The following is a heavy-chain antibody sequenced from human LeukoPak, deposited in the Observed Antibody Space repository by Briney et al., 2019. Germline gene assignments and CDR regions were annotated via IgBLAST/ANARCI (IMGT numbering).Heavy chain of an antibody. J-gene: IGHJ4*02. CDR2: INHSGST. V-gene: IGHV4-34*01. CDR3: ARGYDFWSLDY. D-gene: IGHD3-3*01. CDR1: GGSFSGYY. Sequence: SETLSLTCAVYGGSFSGYYWSWIRQPPGKGLEWIGEINHSGSTNYNPSLKSRVTISVDTSKNQFSLKLSSVTAADTAVYHCARGYDFWSLDYWGQGTLVTVSS.